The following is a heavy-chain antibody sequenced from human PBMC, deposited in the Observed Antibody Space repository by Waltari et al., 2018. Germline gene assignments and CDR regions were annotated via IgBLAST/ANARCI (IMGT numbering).Heavy chain of an antibody. CDR3: ARAGTSGWYALDS. D-gene: IGHD6-19*01. CDR1: GFPLLSYT. Sequence: EVQLVESGGGLVKPGGSLSLSCAASGFPLLSYTMYWVRRAPGKGLEWVSCITTSTSHISYSDSVKGRFTLSRDTAKNSLSLQMNSLRAEDTAMYYCARAGTSGWYALDSWGQGALVTVSS. V-gene: IGHV3-21*01. CDR2: ITTSTSHI. J-gene: IGHJ4*02.